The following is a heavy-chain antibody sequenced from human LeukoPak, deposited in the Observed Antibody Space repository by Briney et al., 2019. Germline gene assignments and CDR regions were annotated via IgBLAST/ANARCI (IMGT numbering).Heavy chain of an antibody. Sequence: GGSLRLSCSASQFTFSYYAMTWVRQAPGKGLEWVSGVSGSGDYTFYADSVKGRFTISRDNSKNTLYLQLNSLRVEDTAVYYCVKEIYAYGSRGFDYWGQGTLVTASS. J-gene: IGHJ4*02. CDR2: VSGSGDYT. D-gene: IGHD3-10*01. V-gene: IGHV3-23*01. CDR1: QFTFSYYA. CDR3: VKEIYAYGSRGFDY.